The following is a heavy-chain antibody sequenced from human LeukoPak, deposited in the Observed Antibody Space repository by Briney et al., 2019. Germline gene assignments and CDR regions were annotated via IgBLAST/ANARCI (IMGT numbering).Heavy chain of an antibody. CDR2: IWYDGSNE. J-gene: IGHJ6*02. D-gene: IGHD3-10*01. Sequence: PGGSLRLSCAASGFTFRSHGMHWVRQAPGKGLEWVAGIWYDGSNEDYADSVKGRFTISRDNSKNTLYLQMNGLRVEDTAVYYCARDGQNGSPYATDVWGQGTTVTVSS. CDR3: ARDGQNGSPYATDV. V-gene: IGHV3-33*01. CDR1: GFTFRSHG.